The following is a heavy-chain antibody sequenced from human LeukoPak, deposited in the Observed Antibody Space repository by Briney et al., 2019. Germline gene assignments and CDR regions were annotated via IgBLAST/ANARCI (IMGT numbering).Heavy chain of an antibody. CDR2: INQDGSEI. J-gene: IGHJ2*01. CDR1: GFTFSNYW. D-gene: IGHD3-22*01. V-gene: IGHV3-7*01. CDR3: ARDQGSMIVERTTNWFIDL. Sequence: GGSLRLSCAASGFTFSNYWMSRVLQAPGKGLEWLANINQDGSEIYYVDSVKGRFTISRDNGKNSLYLQINSLRADDTAVYYCARDQGSMIVERTTNWFIDLGSGGTLITVSS.